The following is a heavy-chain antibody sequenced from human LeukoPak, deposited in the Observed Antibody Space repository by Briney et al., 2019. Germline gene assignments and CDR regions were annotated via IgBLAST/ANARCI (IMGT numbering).Heavy chain of an antibody. Sequence: EASVKVSCKASGYTFTSYGISWVRQAPGQGLEWMGWISAYNGNTNYAQKLQGRVTMTTDTSTSTAYMELSRLRSDDTAVYYCARDTSASNFDYWGQGTLVTVSS. V-gene: IGHV1-18*01. CDR1: GYTFTSYG. CDR3: ARDTSASNFDY. CDR2: ISAYNGNT. J-gene: IGHJ4*02.